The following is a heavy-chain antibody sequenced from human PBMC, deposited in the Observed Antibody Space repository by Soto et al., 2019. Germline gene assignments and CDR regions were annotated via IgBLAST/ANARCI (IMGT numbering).Heavy chain of an antibody. CDR3: ARAPETPPILGLFRPYYFNH. Sequence: QVQLQESGPGLVKPSQTLSLTCTVSGDSISSGGSYWSWIRQRPGKRLEWIGYIFYSGGFYYTPSRSGRVMISPDTPKNHFSLRLTSVTAADTAVYYCARAPETPPILGLFRPYYFNHWGQGTLVTVSP. D-gene: IGHD3-10*01. CDR1: GDSISSGGSY. CDR2: IFYSGGF. V-gene: IGHV4-31*03. J-gene: IGHJ4*02.